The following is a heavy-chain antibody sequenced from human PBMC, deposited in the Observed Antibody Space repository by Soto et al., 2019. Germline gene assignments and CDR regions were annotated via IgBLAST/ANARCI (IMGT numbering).Heavy chain of an antibody. Sequence: ASVKVSCKASGYTFTGYYMHWVRQAPGQGLEWMGWISPNSGGTNYAQKFQGWVTMTRDTSISTAYMELSRLRSDDTAVYYCARDSYYGSGSFLMYYYYGMDVWGQGTTVTISS. CDR1: GYTFTGYY. CDR2: ISPNSGGT. CDR3: ARDSYYGSGSFLMYYYYGMDV. J-gene: IGHJ6*02. D-gene: IGHD3-10*01. V-gene: IGHV1-2*04.